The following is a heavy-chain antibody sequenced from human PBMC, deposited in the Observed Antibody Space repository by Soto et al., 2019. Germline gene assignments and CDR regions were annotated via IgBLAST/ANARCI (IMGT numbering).Heavy chain of an antibody. V-gene: IGHV3-23*01. D-gene: IGHD4-4*01. CDR2: ITGSGGST. J-gene: IGHJ4*02. CDR3: AKAATITTLYYFDS. Sequence: LRLSCAASGFTFSSYGMGWVRQAPGKGLEWVSLITGSGGSTFYADSVKGRFTISRGNAKNTLYLQMNSLRVDDTALYYCAKAATITTLYYFDSWGQGTLVTVSS. CDR1: GFTFSSYG.